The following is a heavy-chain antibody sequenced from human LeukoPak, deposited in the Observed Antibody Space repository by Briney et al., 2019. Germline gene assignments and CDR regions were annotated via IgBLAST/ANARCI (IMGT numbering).Heavy chain of an antibody. CDR1: GYTFTNFG. V-gene: IGHV1-18*01. CDR3: ARDHAAGRSYFDY. CDR2: ISAYNGNT. D-gene: IGHD6-13*01. Sequence: ASVKVSCKASGYTFTNFGISWIRQAPGQGLEWMGWISAYNGNTNYAQKLQGRVTMTTDTSASTAYMELRSLRSDDTAVYYCARDHAAGRSYFDYWGQGTLVTVSS. J-gene: IGHJ4*02.